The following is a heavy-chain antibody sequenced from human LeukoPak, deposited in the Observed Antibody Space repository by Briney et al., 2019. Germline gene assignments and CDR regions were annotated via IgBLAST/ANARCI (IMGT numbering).Heavy chain of an antibody. CDR3: STRALDTAMALFDF. Sequence: GGSLRLSCAAPGFTFSNAWMNWVRQAPGKGLEWVGRIKSKTDGGTTDYAAPVKGRFTISRDDSKNTLYLQMNSLKTEDTAVDFFSTRALDTAMALFDFLGQGTLVTVSS. CDR1: GFTFSNAW. V-gene: IGHV3-15*07. J-gene: IGHJ4*01. CDR2: IKSKTDGGTT. D-gene: IGHD5-18*01.